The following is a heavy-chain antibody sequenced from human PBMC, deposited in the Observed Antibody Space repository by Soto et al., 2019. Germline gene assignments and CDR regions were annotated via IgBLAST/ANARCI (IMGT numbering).Heavy chain of an antibody. CDR1: GFTFTNFA. J-gene: IGHJ4*02. Sequence: GGSLRLSCAASGFTFTNFAMSWVRQAPGKGLEWVSVISGTGDTTYNADSVKGRFTISRDNSMNTAFLQMNSLRAEDTALYYCAKGYCSSTSCSFDYWGQGTLVTV. V-gene: IGHV3-23*01. D-gene: IGHD2-2*01. CDR2: ISGTGDTT. CDR3: AKGYCSSTSCSFDY.